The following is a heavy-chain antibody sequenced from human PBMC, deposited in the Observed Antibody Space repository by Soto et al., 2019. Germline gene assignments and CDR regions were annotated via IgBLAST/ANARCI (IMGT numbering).Heavy chain of an antibody. J-gene: IGHJ6*02. CDR2: MNPNSGNT. V-gene: IGHV1-8*01. Sequence: ASVKVSCKASGYTFTSYDINWVRQATGQGLEWMGWMNPNSGNTGYAQKFQGRVTMTRNTSISTAYMELSSLRSEDTAVYYCASTGPDTAMGPYYYYYGMDVWGQGTTVTVSS. D-gene: IGHD5-18*01. CDR3: ASTGPDTAMGPYYYYYGMDV. CDR1: GYTFTSYD.